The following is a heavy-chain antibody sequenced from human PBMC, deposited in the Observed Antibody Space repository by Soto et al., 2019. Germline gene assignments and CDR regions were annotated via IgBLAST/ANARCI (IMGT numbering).Heavy chain of an antibody. CDR2: ISYDGSNK. J-gene: IGHJ4*02. CDR3: ARDPKAWELLLRYFVY. Sequence: GGSLRLSCAASGFTFSSYAMHWVRHAPGNGLEWVAVISYDGSNKYYADSVKGRFTISRDNSKNTLYLQMNSLRAEDTAVYYCARDPKAWELLLRYFVYWGQGTLVTVSS. V-gene: IGHV3-30-3*01. CDR1: GFTFSSYA. D-gene: IGHD1-26*01.